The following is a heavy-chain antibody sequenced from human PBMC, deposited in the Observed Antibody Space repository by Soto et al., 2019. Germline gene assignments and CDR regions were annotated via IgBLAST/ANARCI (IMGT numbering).Heavy chain of an antibody. D-gene: IGHD3-16*01. CDR2: ISAHNGNT. CDR1: GYAFTTYG. CDR3: ARGGHGDY. J-gene: IGHJ4*02. V-gene: IGHV1-18*01. Sequence: QVHLVQSGAEVKKPGASVKVSCKGSGYAFTTYGITWVRQAPGQGLEWMGWISAHNGNTNYAQKLQGRVTVTRDTSSSTAYMELRRLTSDDTAVYYCARGGHGDYWGQGALVTVSS.